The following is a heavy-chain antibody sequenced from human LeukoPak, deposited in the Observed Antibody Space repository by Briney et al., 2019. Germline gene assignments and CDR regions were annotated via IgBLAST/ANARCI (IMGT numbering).Heavy chain of an antibody. D-gene: IGHD2-2*01. CDR2: INHSGST. V-gene: IGHV4-34*01. CDR1: GGSFRGYY. Sequence: SETLSLTCAVYGGSFRGYYWSWIRQPPGKGLEWIGEINHSGSTNYNPSLKSRVTISVDTSKNQFSLKRSSVTAADTAVYYCARVLRYCSSTSCRDYWGQGTLVTVSS. CDR3: ARVLRYCSSTSCRDY. J-gene: IGHJ4*02.